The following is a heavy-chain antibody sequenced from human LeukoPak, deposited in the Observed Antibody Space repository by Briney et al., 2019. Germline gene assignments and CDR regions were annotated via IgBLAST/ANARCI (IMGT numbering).Heavy chain of an antibody. CDR3: ARGSDSSGSTFDY. V-gene: IGHV3-64*01. CDR2: ISSNGGST. Sequence: GGSLRLSCAASGFTFSSYAMHWVRQAPGKGLEYVSAISSNGGSTYYANSVKGRFTISRDNSKNTLYLQMGSLRAEDMAVYYCARGSDSSGSTFDYWGQGTLVTVSS. CDR1: GFTFSSYA. J-gene: IGHJ4*02. D-gene: IGHD6-19*01.